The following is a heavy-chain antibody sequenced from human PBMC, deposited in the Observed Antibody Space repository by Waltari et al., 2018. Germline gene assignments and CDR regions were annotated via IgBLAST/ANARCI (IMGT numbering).Heavy chain of an antibody. Sequence: EVQLVESGGGLVQPGGSLRLSCAASGFTFSSYSMNWVRQAPGKGLEWVSYIRSSSGTIDYTDCVKGRFTISRDNAKNSLYLQMNSLRAEDTAVYYCARRYSSGFDYWGQGTLVTVSS. V-gene: IGHV3-48*04. CDR2: IRSSSGTI. J-gene: IGHJ4*02. CDR3: ARRYSSGFDY. D-gene: IGHD6-19*01. CDR1: GFTFSSYS.